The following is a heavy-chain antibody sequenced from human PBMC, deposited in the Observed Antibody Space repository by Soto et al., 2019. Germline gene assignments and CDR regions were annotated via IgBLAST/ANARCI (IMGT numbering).Heavy chain of an antibody. V-gene: IGHV3-23*01. CDR2: ISCSGVWT. J-gene: IGHJ4*02. Sequence: GGPLRLPCPSSVFTFSNYAISGVRQAPGKGLERVSAISCSGVWTSYSDSVKGRFTIPRDNSKNTLYLQMSSLRAEDTAVYYCAKDRVSSWEGPSWGQGTMVTVSS. CDR3: AKDRVSSWEGPS. CDR1: VFTFSNYA. D-gene: IGHD6-13*01.